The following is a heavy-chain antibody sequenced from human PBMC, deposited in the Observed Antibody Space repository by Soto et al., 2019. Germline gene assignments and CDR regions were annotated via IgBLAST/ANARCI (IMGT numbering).Heavy chain of an antibody. V-gene: IGHV3-23*01. CDR2: ISGRGGST. CDR1: GFTFSSYA. J-gene: IGHJ4*02. Sequence: EVQLLESGGGLVQPGGSLRLSCAASGFTFSSYAMSWVRQAPGKGLEWVSAISGRGGSTYYADSVKGRFTISRDNPKNTLYLQMNSLRAEDTAVYYCAKDQSGWLLSYFDYWGQGTLVTVSS. D-gene: IGHD2-21*02. CDR3: AKDQSGWLLSYFDY.